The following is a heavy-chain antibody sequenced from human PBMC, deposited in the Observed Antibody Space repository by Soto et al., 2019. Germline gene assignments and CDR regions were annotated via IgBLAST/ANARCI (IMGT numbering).Heavy chain of an antibody. J-gene: IGHJ5*02. CDR3: AKGSWVHHSSEGGNWLDP. CDR2: ISHSGTST. Sequence: PGGSLRLSCAVSGVTFSNFAMNWVRQAPGKGLEWVSGISHSGTSTYYADSVKGRFTISRDNSKNTLYLQMNSPRAEDTAVYYCAKGSWVHHSSEGGNWLDPWGQGTLVTVSS. CDR1: GVTFSNFA. V-gene: IGHV3-23*01. D-gene: IGHD3-10*01.